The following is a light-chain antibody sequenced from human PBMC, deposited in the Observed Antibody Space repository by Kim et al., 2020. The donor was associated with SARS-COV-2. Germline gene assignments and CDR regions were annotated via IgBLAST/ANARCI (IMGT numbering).Light chain of an antibody. CDR3: AAWDDSLNGHYV. CDR2: SNN. V-gene: IGLV1-44*01. Sequence: QRVTISCSGSRSNIGSNPVNWYQRLPGTAPKPLIYSNNQRPSGVPDRFSGSKSGTSASLAISGLQSEDEADYYCAAWDDSLNGHYVFGTGTKVTVL. J-gene: IGLJ1*01. CDR1: RSNIGSNP.